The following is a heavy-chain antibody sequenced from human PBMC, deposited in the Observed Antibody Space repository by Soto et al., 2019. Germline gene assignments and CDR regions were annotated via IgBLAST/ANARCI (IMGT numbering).Heavy chain of an antibody. V-gene: IGHV1-2*02. Sequence: ASVKVSCKASGYTFTGYYMHWVRQAPGQGLEWMGWINPNSGGTNYAQKFQGRVTMTRDTSISTAYMELSRLGSDDTAVYYCARALFVVVTAIEVFQDWGQGTLVTVSS. CDR3: ARALFVVVTAIEVFQD. J-gene: IGHJ4*02. CDR2: INPNSGGT. D-gene: IGHD2-21*02. CDR1: GYTFTGYY.